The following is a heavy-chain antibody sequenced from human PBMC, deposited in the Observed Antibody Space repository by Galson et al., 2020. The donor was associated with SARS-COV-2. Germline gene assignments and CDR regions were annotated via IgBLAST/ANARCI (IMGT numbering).Heavy chain of an antibody. J-gene: IGHJ4*02. V-gene: IGHV2-26*01. CDR1: GFSLSNARMG. CDR2: IFSNDEK. CDR3: ARILRQWLGSRYYFDY. Sequence: SGPTLVKPTETLTLTCTVSGFSLSNARMGVSWIRQPPGKALEWLAHIFSNDEKSYSTSLKSRLTISKDTSKSQVVLTMTNMDPVDTATYYCARILRQWLGSRYYFDYWGQGTLVTVSS. D-gene: IGHD6-19*01.